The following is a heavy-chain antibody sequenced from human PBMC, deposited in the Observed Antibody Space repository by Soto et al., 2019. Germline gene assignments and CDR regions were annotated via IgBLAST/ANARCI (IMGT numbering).Heavy chain of an antibody. CDR2: IRPDGSGA. Sequence: EVQLMESGGGSVQPGGSLRLSCAASGFAFSNYWMHWFRQIPGKGLVWVSRIRPDGSGANYADSVQGRFTISRDNXKNTLDLQMNSLRAEDTGLYYCARDLVLGSGSCENWGQGTLVTVSS. CDR1: GFAFSNYW. V-gene: IGHV3-74*01. J-gene: IGHJ4*02. D-gene: IGHD3-10*01. CDR3: ARDLVLGSGSCEN.